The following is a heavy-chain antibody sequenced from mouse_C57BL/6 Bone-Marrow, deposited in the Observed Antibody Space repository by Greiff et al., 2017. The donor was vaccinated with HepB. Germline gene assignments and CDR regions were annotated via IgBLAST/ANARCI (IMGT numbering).Heavy chain of an antibody. D-gene: IGHD1-1*01. CDR1: GYAFTNYL. CDR3: AREGITTLVGDYFDY. Sequence: LEESGAELVRPGTSVKVSCKASGYAFTNYLIEWVKQRPGQGLEWIGVINPGSGGTNYNEKFKGKATLTADKTSSTAYMQLSSLTSEDSAVYFCAREGITTLVGDYFDYWGQGTTLTVSS. CDR2: INPGSGGT. V-gene: IGHV1-54*01. J-gene: IGHJ2*01.